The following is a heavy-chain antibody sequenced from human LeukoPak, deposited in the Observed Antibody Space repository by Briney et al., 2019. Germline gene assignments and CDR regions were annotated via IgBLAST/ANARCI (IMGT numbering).Heavy chain of an antibody. Sequence: ASVKVSCKASGYTFTSYDMNWVRQATGQGLEWMGWMNPNSGNTGYAQKFQGRVTMTRNTSISTAYMELSSLRSEDTAVYYCAAFGSGSTLRHFDYWGQGTLVTVSS. CDR1: GYTFTSYD. J-gene: IGHJ4*02. V-gene: IGHV1-8*01. CDR2: MNPNSGNT. CDR3: AAFGSGSTLRHFDY. D-gene: IGHD3-10*01.